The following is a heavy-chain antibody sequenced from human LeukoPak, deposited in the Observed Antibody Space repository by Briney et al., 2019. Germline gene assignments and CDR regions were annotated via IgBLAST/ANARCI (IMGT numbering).Heavy chain of an antibody. CDR1: GFTFSNYA. CDR2: ISFDGSNK. V-gene: IGHV3-30-3*01. CDR3: ARDQGYSYGHFDY. Sequence: GGSLRLSCAASGFTFSNYAMHWVRQAPGKGLEWVAIISFDGSNKYYADSVKGRFTISRDNSKNTLYLQMHSLRAGDTAVYYCARDQGYSYGHFDYWGQGTLVTVSS. J-gene: IGHJ4*02. D-gene: IGHD5-18*01.